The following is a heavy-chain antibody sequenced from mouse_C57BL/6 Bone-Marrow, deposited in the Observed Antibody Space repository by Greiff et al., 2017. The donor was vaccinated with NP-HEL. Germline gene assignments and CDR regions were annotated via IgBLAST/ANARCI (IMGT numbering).Heavy chain of an antibody. CDR1: GYTFTSYW. Sequence: VQLQQPGAELVKPGASVKLSCKASGYTFTSYWMHWVKQRPGQGLEWIGMIHPNSGSTNYNEKFKSKATLTVDKSSSTAYMQLSSLTSEDSAVYYCARVYYYGSSSYWYFDVWGTGTTVTVSS. CDR2: IHPNSGST. V-gene: IGHV1-64*01. J-gene: IGHJ1*03. CDR3: ARVYYYGSSSYWYFDV. D-gene: IGHD1-1*01.